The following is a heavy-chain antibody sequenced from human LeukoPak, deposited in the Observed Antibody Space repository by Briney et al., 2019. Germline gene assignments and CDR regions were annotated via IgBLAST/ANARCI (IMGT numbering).Heavy chain of an antibody. V-gene: IGHV1-46*03. J-gene: IGHJ6*04. CDR3: DRTPVYYGMDG. CDR1: GYTFTSYY. Sequence: ASVKVSCKASGYTFTSYYMHWVLQAPGQGREWMGIINPSGGSTSYAQKFQGRVTMTRDTSTSTVYMELSNLRSEDAGVYFCDRTPVYYGMDGWGKGTTVTVSS. D-gene: IGHD2-15*01. CDR2: INPSGGST.